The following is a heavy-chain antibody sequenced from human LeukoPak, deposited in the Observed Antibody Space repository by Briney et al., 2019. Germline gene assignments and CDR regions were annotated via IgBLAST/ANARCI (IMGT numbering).Heavy chain of an antibody. CDR3: ARDADSYCGGDCYTRGVDY. V-gene: IGHV3-48*01. Sequence: GGSLRLSCAASGFTFSSYSMNWVRQAPGKGLEWVSYISSSSSTIYYADSVKGRFTISRDNAKNSLYLQMNSLRAEDTAVYYCARDADSYCGGDCYTRGVDYWGQGTLVTVSS. D-gene: IGHD2-21*02. CDR1: GFTFSSYS. CDR2: ISSSSSTI. J-gene: IGHJ4*02.